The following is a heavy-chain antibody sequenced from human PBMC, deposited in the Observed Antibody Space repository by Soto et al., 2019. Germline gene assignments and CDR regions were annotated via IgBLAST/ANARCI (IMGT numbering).Heavy chain of an antibody. D-gene: IGHD6-19*01. V-gene: IGHV3-74*01. CDR2: IDIAGSTT. Sequence: GGSLRLSCAASGFTLSSYWMHWVRQTPGKGLVWVSRIDIAGSTTTYADSVKGRFTISRDNAKNTLYLQMNSLRAEDTAVYYCARDQTVAGPTTFDYCGQGTLVTVSS. J-gene: IGHJ4*02. CDR3: ARDQTVAGPTTFDY. CDR1: GFTLSSYW.